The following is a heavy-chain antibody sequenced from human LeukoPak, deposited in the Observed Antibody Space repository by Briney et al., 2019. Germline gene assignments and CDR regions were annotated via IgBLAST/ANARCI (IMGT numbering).Heavy chain of an antibody. D-gene: IGHD6-6*01. CDR3: ARARWQLVPYFDS. CDR2: INPNSGGT. Sequence: ASVNPPCKASRYTSTDYYMHWVRQAPGQGLAWMGWINPNSGGTNFAQKFQGRVAMTRDTSISTAYMELGSLRSDDTAVYYCARARWQLVPYFDSWGQGTLVTVSS. CDR1: RYTSTDYY. J-gene: IGHJ4*02. V-gene: IGHV1-2*02.